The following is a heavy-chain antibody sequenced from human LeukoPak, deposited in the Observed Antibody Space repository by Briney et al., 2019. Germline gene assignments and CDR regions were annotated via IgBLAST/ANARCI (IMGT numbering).Heavy chain of an antibody. CDR1: GFTFNTYT. J-gene: IGHJ4*02. D-gene: IGHD5-18*01. CDR2: ISSSSSTI. CDR3: ARSRDKNTYGYAY. V-gene: IGHV3-48*01. Sequence: GGSLRLSCAASGFTFNTYTMNWVRQAPGKGLEWVSYISSSSSTIYYTDSGKGRFTISRDNAKNSLYLQMNNLRAEDTAVYYCARSRDKNTYGYAYWGQGTLVTVSS.